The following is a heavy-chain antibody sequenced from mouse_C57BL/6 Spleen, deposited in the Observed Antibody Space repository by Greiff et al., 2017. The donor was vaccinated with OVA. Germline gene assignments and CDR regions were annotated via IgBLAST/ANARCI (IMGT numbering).Heavy chain of an antibody. Sequence: EVQLVESGGGLVQPGGSLSLSCAASGFTFTDYYMSWVRQPPGKALEWLGFIRNKANGYTTEYSASVKGRFTISTDNSQSILYLPMNALRAEDSATYYGARHYCGSSYGDFDVWGTGTTVTVSS. CDR2: IRNKANGYTT. V-gene: IGHV7-3*01. CDR1: GFTFTDYY. CDR3: ARHYCGSSYGDFDV. D-gene: IGHD1-1*01. J-gene: IGHJ1*03.